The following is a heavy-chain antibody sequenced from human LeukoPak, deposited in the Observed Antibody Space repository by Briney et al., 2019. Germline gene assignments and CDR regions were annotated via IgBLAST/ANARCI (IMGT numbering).Heavy chain of an antibody. D-gene: IGHD2-2*01. J-gene: IGHJ3*02. CDR1: GYTFTSYG. Sequence: ASVKVSCKASGYTFTSYGISWVRQAPGQGLEWMGWISGHNGNTNYAQKVQGRVTMTTDTSTSTAYMELSSLRSEDTAVYYCARQYCSSTSCYEGDAFDIWGQGTMVTVSS. CDR3: ARQYCSSTSCYEGDAFDI. CDR2: ISGHNGNT. V-gene: IGHV1-18*01.